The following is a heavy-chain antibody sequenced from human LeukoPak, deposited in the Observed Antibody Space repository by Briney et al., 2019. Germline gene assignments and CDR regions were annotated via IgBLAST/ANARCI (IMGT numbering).Heavy chain of an antibody. Sequence: ASVKVSCKASGYIFTDSYMHWVRQTPGRGLEWMGWITPNSGGTNYAQEFQGRVTMTRDTSISTAYMELSRLRSDDTAVYYCARGDCTNGICXLLRDYWGQGTLVTVSS. CDR2: ITPNSGGT. V-gene: IGHV1-2*02. D-gene: IGHD2-8*01. CDR3: ARGDCTNGICXLLRDY. CDR1: GYIFTDSY. J-gene: IGHJ4*02.